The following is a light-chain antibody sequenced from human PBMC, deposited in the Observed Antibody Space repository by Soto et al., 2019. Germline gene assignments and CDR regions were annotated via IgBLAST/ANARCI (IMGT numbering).Light chain of an antibody. J-gene: IGLJ1*01. CDR1: SSDVGGYNY. Sequence: QSVLTQPPSASGSPGQSVTISCTGTSSDVGGYNYVSWYQQHPGKAPKLMIYEVSKRPSGVPDRFSGSKSGNTASLTVSGLQAEDEADYYCSSSAGSTYVFGTGTKVAVL. V-gene: IGLV2-8*01. CDR2: EVS. CDR3: SSSAGSTYV.